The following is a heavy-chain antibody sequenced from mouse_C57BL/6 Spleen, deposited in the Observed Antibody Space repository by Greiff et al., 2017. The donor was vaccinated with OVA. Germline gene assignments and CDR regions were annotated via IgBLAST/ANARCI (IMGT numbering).Heavy chain of an antibody. CDR1: GYTFTSYG. CDR3: ARGLLYSNYFDY. V-gene: IGHV1-81*01. Sequence: QVQLQQSGAELARPGASVKLSCKASGYTFTSYGISWVKQRTGQGLEWIGEIYPRSGNTYYNEKFKGKATLTADKSSSTAYMELRSLTSEDSAVYFCARGLLYSNYFDYWGQGTTLTVSS. J-gene: IGHJ2*01. D-gene: IGHD2-5*01. CDR2: IYPRSGNT.